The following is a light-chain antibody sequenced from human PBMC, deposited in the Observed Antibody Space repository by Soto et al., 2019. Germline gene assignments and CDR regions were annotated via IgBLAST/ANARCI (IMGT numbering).Light chain of an antibody. Sequence: EIVLTQSPGTLSLSPGERATLSCRASQSVSSSYLAWYQQKPGQAPRLLIYGASTRATGIPARFSGSGSGTEFTLTISRLEPEDFAVYYCQQYGSSPRGTFGQGTKVDIK. J-gene: IGKJ1*01. CDR3: QQYGSSPRGT. V-gene: IGKV3-20*01. CDR2: GAS. CDR1: QSVSSSY.